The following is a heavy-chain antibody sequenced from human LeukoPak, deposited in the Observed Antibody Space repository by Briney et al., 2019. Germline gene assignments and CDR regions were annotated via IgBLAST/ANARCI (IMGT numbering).Heavy chain of an antibody. D-gene: IGHD2/OR15-2a*01. Sequence: PSETLSLTCAVYGGSFSGYYWSWIRQPPGKGLEWIGEINHSGSTNYNPSLKSRVTISVDTSKNQFSLKLSSVTAADTAVYYCERHVPHENGNKRGFEHWGQGTLVTVSS. CDR1: GGSFSGYY. CDR2: INHSGST. V-gene: IGHV4-34*01. CDR3: ERHVPHENGNKRGFEH. J-gene: IGHJ4*02.